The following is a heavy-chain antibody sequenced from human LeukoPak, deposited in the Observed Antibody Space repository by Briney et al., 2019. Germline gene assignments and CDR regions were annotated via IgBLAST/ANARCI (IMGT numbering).Heavy chain of an antibody. CDR2: IKSSSDTI. D-gene: IGHD4-23*01. J-gene: IGHJ2*01. CDR1: GFTFSSYS. CDR3: AKISGGSGWYFDL. Sequence: GGSLRLSCAASGFTFSSYSMNWVRQAPGKGLEWVSYIKSSSDTIYYADSVKGRFTISRDNAKNSLYLQMNSLRVEDTAVYYCAKISGGSGWYFDLWGLGTLVTVSS. V-gene: IGHV3-48*01.